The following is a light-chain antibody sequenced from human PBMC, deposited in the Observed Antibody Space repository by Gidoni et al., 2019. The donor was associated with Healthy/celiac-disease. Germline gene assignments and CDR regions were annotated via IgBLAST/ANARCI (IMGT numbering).Light chain of an antibody. CDR1: QSISSW. V-gene: IGKV1-5*03. Sequence: DILMTQSPSTLSASVGDRVTITCRASQSISSWLAWYQQKPGKAPKLLIYKASSLESGVPSRFSGSGSGTEFTLTISSLQPDDFATYYCQQYNSYLCSFGQGTKLEIK. CDR3: QQYNSYLCS. CDR2: KAS. J-gene: IGKJ2*04.